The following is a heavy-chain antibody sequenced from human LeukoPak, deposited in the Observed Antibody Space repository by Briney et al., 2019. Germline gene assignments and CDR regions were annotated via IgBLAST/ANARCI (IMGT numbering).Heavy chain of an antibody. V-gene: IGHV3-21*01. CDR3: ARDVGEYCSGGSCTACNY. D-gene: IGHD2-15*01. CDR1: GFTFSSYS. Sequence: GGSLRLSCAASGFTFSSYSMNWVRQAPGKGLEWVSSISSSSSYIHYADSVKGQFTISRDNAKNSLYLQMNSLRAEDTAVYYCARDVGEYCSGGSCTACNYWGQGTLVTVSS. J-gene: IGHJ4*02. CDR2: ISSSSSYI.